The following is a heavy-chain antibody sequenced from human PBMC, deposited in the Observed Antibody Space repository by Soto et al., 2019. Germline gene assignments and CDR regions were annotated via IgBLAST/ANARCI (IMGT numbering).Heavy chain of an antibody. CDR3: AKDGERYSYGYNFDY. CDR2: ISGSGGST. CDR1: GITFSTYA. J-gene: IGHJ4*02. Sequence: GGSLRLSCAASGITFSTYALSWVRQAPGKGLEWVSAISGSGGSTYYADSVKGRFTISRDNSKNTLYLQMNSLRAEDTALYYCAKDGERYSYGYNFDYWGQGTLVTVSS. V-gene: IGHV3-23*01. D-gene: IGHD5-18*01.